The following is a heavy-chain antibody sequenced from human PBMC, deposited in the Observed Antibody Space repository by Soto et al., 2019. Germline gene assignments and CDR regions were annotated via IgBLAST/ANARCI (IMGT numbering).Heavy chain of an antibody. Sequence: ESGGGVVQPGRSLRLSCAASGFTFSSYGMHWVRQAPGKGLEWVSAITGTGGNTYYVDSVKGRFTSSRDNSKNMLYLQVNSLRVEDTAVYYCARIRGYWYGLDVWGQGTTVTVSS. V-gene: IGHV3-23*01. CDR2: ITGTGGNT. J-gene: IGHJ6*02. CDR1: GFTFSSYG. CDR3: ARIRGYWYGLDV.